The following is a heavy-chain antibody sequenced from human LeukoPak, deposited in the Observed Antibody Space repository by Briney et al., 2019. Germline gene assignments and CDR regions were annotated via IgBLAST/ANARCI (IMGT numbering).Heavy chain of an antibody. D-gene: IGHD5-24*01. CDR3: ARPREMAATNDAFDI. Sequence: SETLSLTCTVSGGSISRYYWSWIRQPPGKGLEWIGYIYYSGTTNYNTSLKSRVTISVDTSKNHFSLKLNSVTAADTAVYYCARPREMAATNDAFDIWGQGTMVTVSS. J-gene: IGHJ3*02. CDR1: GGSISRYY. V-gene: IGHV4-59*08. CDR2: IYYSGTT.